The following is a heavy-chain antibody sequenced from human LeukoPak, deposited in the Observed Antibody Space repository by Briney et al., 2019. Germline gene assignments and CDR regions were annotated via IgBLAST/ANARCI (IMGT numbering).Heavy chain of an antibody. CDR1: GYTFTGYS. Sequence: SVKVSCKASGYTFTGYSIHSVRQAPGQGHEWRGWITPNSGAPNYAQNFQGRVTMTRETCISTAYMELSRLRSDDTAVYYCAKPRRGSDDWFVPWGQGTLVTVSS. J-gene: IGHJ5*02. CDR3: AKPRRGSDDWFVP. D-gene: IGHD1-14*01. V-gene: IGHV1-2*02. CDR2: ITPNSGAP.